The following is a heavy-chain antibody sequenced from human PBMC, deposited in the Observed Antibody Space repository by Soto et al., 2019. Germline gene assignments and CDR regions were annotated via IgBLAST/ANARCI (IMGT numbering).Heavy chain of an antibody. J-gene: IGHJ4*02. D-gene: IGHD6-19*01. Sequence: QVQLVESGGGVVQPGRSLRLSCAASGVTFSGYGMHWVRQAPGKGLDWVAAISNDASTKHYADSVKGRFTISRDNSKNTLDLHMNSLSSEDTAVYYCAKDRVSEHSSGWPQGHWGQGTLVTVSS. CDR1: GVTFSGYG. V-gene: IGHV3-30*18. CDR2: ISNDASTK. CDR3: AKDRVSEHSSGWPQGH.